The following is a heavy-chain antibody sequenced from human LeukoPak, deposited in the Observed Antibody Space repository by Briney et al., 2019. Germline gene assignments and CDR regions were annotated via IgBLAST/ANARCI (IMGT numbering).Heavy chain of an antibody. J-gene: IGHJ4*02. D-gene: IGHD3-22*01. CDR2: INPSGGST. CDR1: GYTFSNYY. CDR3: ARVGSKPEYYFDSSGYYYGGYYFDY. Sequence: ASVKVSCKPSGYTFSNYYIHWVRQAPGQGLEWMGIINPSGGSTSYAQKFQGRVTMTRDTSTSTVYMELSSLSSEDTAVYYCARVGSKPEYYFDSSGYYYGGYYFDYWGQGTLVTVSS. V-gene: IGHV1-46*01.